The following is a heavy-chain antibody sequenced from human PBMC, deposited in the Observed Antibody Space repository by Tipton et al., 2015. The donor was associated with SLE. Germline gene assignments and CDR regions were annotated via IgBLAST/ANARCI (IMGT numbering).Heavy chain of an antibody. CDR1: GFTFSSYA. D-gene: IGHD2/OR15-2a*01. CDR2: IYSGGST. Sequence: SLRLSCAASGFTFSSYAMSWVRQAPGRGLEWVSVIYSGGSTYYADSVKGRFTISRDNSKNTLYLQMNSLRAEDTAVYYCARISRTIRSDWFDSWGQGTLVTVSS. V-gene: IGHV3-23*03. J-gene: IGHJ5*01. CDR3: ARISRTIRSDWFDS.